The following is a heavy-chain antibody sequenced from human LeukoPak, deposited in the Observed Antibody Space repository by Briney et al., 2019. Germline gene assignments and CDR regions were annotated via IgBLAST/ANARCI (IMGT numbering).Heavy chain of an antibody. Sequence: SETLSLTCTVSGVSISSYYWSWIRQPAGKGLEWVGRIYTSGSTNYNPSLKSRVTISVDKSKNQFSLKLSSVTAADTAVYYCVYGDYGVFDYWGQGTLVTVSS. V-gene: IGHV4-4*07. CDR1: GVSISSYY. D-gene: IGHD4-17*01. J-gene: IGHJ4*02. CDR3: VYGDYGVFDY. CDR2: IYTSGST.